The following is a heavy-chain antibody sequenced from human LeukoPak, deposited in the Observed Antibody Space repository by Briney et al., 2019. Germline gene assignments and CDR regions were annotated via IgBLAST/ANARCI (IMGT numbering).Heavy chain of an antibody. Sequence: RGSLRLSCAASGLTISNNFMGWVRQAPGKGLEWVSLIYSGGSTCSADSVKGRFTISRDNSKNTLHLQMNSLRAEDTAVYYCARDTDYYGSGRHGYFDHWGQGTLVTVSS. CDR3: ARDTDYYGSGRHGYFDH. D-gene: IGHD3-10*01. CDR1: GLTISNNF. V-gene: IGHV3-66*01. J-gene: IGHJ4*02. CDR2: IYSGGST.